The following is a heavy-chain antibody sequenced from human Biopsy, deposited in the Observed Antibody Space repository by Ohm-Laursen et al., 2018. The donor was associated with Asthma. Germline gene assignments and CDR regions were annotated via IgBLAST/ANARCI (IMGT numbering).Heavy chain of an antibody. CDR1: GYTFRSYG. CDR3: ARHPYNFGGFDY. J-gene: IGHJ4*02. D-gene: IGHD5-24*01. Sequence: ASGKVSCKSSGYTFRSYGVSWVRQAPGQGLEWMGWISPFTGDTHFGQKFQGRVTMTTDTSTDTAYMELRSLRSDDTAVYYCARHPYNFGGFDYWGQGSLVLVSS. V-gene: IGHV1-18*04. CDR2: ISPFTGDT.